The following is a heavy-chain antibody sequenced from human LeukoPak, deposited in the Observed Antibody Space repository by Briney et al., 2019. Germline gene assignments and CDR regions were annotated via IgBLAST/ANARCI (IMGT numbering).Heavy chain of an antibody. D-gene: IGHD3-10*01. Sequence: SVKVSCKASGGTFSSYAISWVRQAPGQGLEWMGGIIPIFGTANYAQKFQGRVTITTDESTSTAYMELSSLRSEDTAVYYCARDIGSGSYHFDYWGQGTLVTVSP. J-gene: IGHJ4*02. V-gene: IGHV1-69*05. CDR1: GGTFSSYA. CDR3: ARDIGSGSYHFDY. CDR2: IIPIFGTA.